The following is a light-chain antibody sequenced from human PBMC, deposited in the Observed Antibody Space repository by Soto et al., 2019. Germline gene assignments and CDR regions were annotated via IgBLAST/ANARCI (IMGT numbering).Light chain of an antibody. V-gene: IGKV4-1*01. CDR2: WTS. CDR3: QQFYSTPWT. J-gene: IGKJ1*01. CDR1: QSVLYTSNNKNY. Sequence: DIVMTQSPDSLAVSLGERATINCKSSQSVLYTSNNKNYLAWYQQKPGQPPKLLIYWTSTRESGVPDRFSGSGSGTEFTLPISSLQAEDVAVYYCQQFYSTPWTFGQGTKVEIK.